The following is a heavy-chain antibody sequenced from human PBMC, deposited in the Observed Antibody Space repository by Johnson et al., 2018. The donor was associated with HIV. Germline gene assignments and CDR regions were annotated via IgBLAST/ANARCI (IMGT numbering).Heavy chain of an antibody. CDR3: ARERSLNEYSSSWDAFDI. CDR1: GFTFSSYA. CDR2: ISGSGGST. V-gene: IGHV3-23*04. D-gene: IGHD6-6*01. Sequence: VQLVESGGGLVQPGGSLRLSCAASGFTFSSYAMSWVRQAPGKGLEWVSAISGSGGSTYYADSVKGRFTISRDSSKNTLYLQMNSLRAEDTAVYYCARERSLNEYSSSWDAFDIWGQGTMVTVSS. J-gene: IGHJ3*02.